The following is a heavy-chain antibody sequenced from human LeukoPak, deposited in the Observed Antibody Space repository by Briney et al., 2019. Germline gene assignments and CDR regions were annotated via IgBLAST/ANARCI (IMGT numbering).Heavy chain of an antibody. CDR1: GYSISSGYY. CDR3: AGGGIVVVPAAIDGRDY. V-gene: IGHV4-38-2*01. J-gene: IGHJ4*02. CDR2: IYHSGST. Sequence: PSETLSLNCAVSGYSISSGYYWGWIRQPPGKGLEWIGSIYHSGSTYYNPSLKSRVTISVDTSKNQFSLKLSSVTAADTAVYYCAGGGIVVVPAAIDGRDYWGQGTLVTVSS. D-gene: IGHD2-2*02.